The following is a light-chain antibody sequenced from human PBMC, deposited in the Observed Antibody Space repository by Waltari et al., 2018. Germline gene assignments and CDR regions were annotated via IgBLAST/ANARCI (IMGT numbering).Light chain of an antibody. CDR2: GAS. CDR3: QQYNNWPPWT. CDR1: QSVSSN. Sequence: EIVMTQSPATLSVSPAERVTLSCRASQSVSSNLAWYQQKPGQAPRLLIYGASTRATGIPARFSGSGSGTEFTLTISSLQSEDFAVYYCQQYNNWPPWTFGQGTKVEIK. J-gene: IGKJ1*01. V-gene: IGKV3-15*01.